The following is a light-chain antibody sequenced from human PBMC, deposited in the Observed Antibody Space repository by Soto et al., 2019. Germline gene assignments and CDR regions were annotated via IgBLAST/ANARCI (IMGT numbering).Light chain of an antibody. CDR2: ATS. CDR3: QQYDTSPRT. Sequence: EIVLTQSPGTLSLSPGERATLSCRASQSVNSNYLAWYQQKPGQGPRPLIYATSSRATGIPDRFSGSGSGTDVTLTISRLDPEDFAVYYCQQYDTSPRTVDQATNVEIK. CDR1: QSVNSNY. J-gene: IGKJ1*01. V-gene: IGKV3-20*01.